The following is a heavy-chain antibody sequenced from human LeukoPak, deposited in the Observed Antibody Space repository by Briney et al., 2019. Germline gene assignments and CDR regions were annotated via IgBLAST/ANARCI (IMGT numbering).Heavy chain of an antibody. CDR2: INPSGGST. CDR1: GYTFTSYY. V-gene: IGHV1-46*01. Sequence: GASVKVSCTASGYTFTSYYMHWVRQAPGQGLEWMGIINPSGGSTSYAQKFQGRVTMTRDTSTSTVYMELSSLRSEDTAVYYCAREYLCSGGSCYSGPLDYWGQGTLVTVSS. D-gene: IGHD2-15*01. J-gene: IGHJ4*02. CDR3: AREYLCSGGSCYSGPLDY.